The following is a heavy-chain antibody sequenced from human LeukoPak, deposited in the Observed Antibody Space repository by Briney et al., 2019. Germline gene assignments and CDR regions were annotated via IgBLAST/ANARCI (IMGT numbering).Heavy chain of an antibody. D-gene: IGHD3-16*01. J-gene: IGHJ4*02. CDR2: ISSSGSTI. V-gene: IGHV3-48*03. CDR1: GFTFSSYE. Sequence: GGSLRLSCAASGFTFSSYEMNWVRQAPGTGLAWVSYISSSGSTIYYADSVKGRFTISRDNAKNSLYLQMNSLRAEDTAVYYCASIFSRGGLGYWGQGTLVTVSS. CDR3: ASIFSRGGLGY.